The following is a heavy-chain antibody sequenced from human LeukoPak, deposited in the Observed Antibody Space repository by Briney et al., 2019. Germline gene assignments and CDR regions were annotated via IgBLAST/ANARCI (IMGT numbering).Heavy chain of an antibody. D-gene: IGHD1-1*01. CDR3: ASAPNSKYFDF. J-gene: IGHJ4*02. CDR1: GGSIIRDGFY. Sequence: SETLSLTCTVSGGSIIRDGFYWSWIRQQPGKGLEWIGNIYYSGTTSYNPSLGSRFTISIDTSKNEFSLTLNAVTAADTAIYFCASAPNSKYFDFWGQGTLVTVSS. V-gene: IGHV4-31*03. CDR2: IYYSGTT.